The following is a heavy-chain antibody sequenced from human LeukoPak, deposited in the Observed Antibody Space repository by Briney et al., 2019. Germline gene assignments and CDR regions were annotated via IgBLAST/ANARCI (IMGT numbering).Heavy chain of an antibody. J-gene: IGHJ4*02. CDR2: ISYDGSNK. CDR3: ARDDVVRGVGDY. V-gene: IGHV3-30*03. Sequence: GGSLRLSCAASGFTFSSYGMHWVRQAPGKGLEWVAVISYDGSNKYYADSVKGRFTISRDNSKNTLYLQMNSLRAEDTAVYYCARDDVVRGVGDYWGQGTLVTVSS. D-gene: IGHD3-10*01. CDR1: GFTFSSYG.